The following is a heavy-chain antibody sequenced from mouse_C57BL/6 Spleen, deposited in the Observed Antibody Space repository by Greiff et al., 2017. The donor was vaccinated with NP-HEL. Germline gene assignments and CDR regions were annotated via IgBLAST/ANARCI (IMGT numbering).Heavy chain of an antibody. CDR1: GYTFTSYW. Sequence: VQLQQPGAELVMPGASVKLSCKASGYTFTSYWMHWVKQRPGQGLEWIGELDPSDSYTNYNQQFKGKSTLTVDKSSSTAYMQLSSLTSEDSAVYYCARYDYCSALDYWGQGTTLTVSS. D-gene: IGHD1-1*01. CDR3: ARYDYCSALDY. CDR2: LDPSDSYT. J-gene: IGHJ2*01. V-gene: IGHV1-69*01.